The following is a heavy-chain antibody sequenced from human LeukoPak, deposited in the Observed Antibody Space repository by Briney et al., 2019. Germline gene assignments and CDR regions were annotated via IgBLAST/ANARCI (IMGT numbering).Heavy chain of an antibody. Sequence: TSETLSLTCAVYGGSFSDYFWSWIRQPPGKGLEWIGEINHSGSTNYNPSLKSRVTISVDTSKNQFSLKLSSVTAADTAVYYCASSGLNSSSWIRGAFDIWGQGTMVTVSS. CDR2: INHSGST. CDR1: GGSFSDYF. J-gene: IGHJ3*02. V-gene: IGHV4-34*01. D-gene: IGHD6-13*01. CDR3: ASSGLNSSSWIRGAFDI.